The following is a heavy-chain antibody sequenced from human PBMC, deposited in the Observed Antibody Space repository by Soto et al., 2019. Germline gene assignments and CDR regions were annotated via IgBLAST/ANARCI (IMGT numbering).Heavy chain of an antibody. V-gene: IGHV1-69*04. CDR1: GGTFSSYT. CDR3: ARDGNLEHSSSAFDY. J-gene: IGHJ4*02. D-gene: IGHD6-25*01. CDR2: IIPILGIA. Sequence: GASVKVSCKASGGTFSSYTISWVRQAPGQGLEWMGRIIPILGIANYAQKFQGRVTITADKSTSTAYMELSSLRSEDTAVYYCARDGNLEHSSSAFDYWGQGTLVTVSS.